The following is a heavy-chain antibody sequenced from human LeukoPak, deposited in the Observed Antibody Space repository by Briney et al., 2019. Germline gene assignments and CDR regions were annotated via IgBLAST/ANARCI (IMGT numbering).Heavy chain of an antibody. V-gene: IGHV1-69*05. CDR3: ARDGVGRDGYNSYYFDY. D-gene: IGHD5-24*01. CDR1: GGTFSSYA. CDR2: LIPIFGTA. J-gene: IGHJ4*02. Sequence: SVKVSCKASGGTFSSYAISWVRQAPGQGLEWMGRLIPIFGTANYAQKFQGRVTITTDESTSTAYMELSSLRSEDTAVYYCARDGVGRDGYNSYYFDYWGQGTLVTLSS.